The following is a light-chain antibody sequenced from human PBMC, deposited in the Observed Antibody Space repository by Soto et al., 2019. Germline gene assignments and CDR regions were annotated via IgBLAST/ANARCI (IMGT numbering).Light chain of an antibody. V-gene: IGKV1-5*03. CDR2: KAS. Sequence: DIQMTQSPSTLSGSVGDRVTITCRASQTISSWLAWYQQKPGKAPKLLIYKASTLKSGVPSRFSGSGSGTDFTLTISSLQPDDFATYYCLQDYNYPLTFGQGTKVDIK. J-gene: IGKJ1*01. CDR1: QTISSW. CDR3: LQDYNYPLT.